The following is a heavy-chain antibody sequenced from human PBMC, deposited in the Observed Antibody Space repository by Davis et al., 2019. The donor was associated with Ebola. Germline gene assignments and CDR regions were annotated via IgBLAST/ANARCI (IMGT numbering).Heavy chain of an antibody. Sequence: GESLKISCKGSGYNFNKYWIAWVRQMPGKGLELMGIIYPGDSDTRYSPSFQGQVTISADKSLNTAYLQWSSLGASDTAMYYCARPHGSGWYGDFYFDSWGQGTLVTVSS. D-gene: IGHD6-19*01. CDR2: IYPGDSDT. J-gene: IGHJ4*02. CDR3: ARPHGSGWYGDFYFDS. CDR1: GYNFNKYW. V-gene: IGHV5-51*01.